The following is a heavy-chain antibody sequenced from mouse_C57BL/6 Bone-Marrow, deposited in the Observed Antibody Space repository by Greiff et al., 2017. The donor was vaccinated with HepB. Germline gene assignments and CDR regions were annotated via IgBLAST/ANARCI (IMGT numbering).Heavy chain of an antibody. D-gene: IGHD4-1*01. J-gene: IGHJ1*03. CDR2: IDPSDSYT. V-gene: IGHV1-59*01. CDR1: GYTFTSYW. CDR3: ASLLGRYFDV. Sequence: VQLQQPGAELVRPGTSVKLSCKASGYTFTSYWMHWVKQRPGQGLEWIGVIDPSDSYTNYNQKFKGKATLTVDTSSSTAYMQLSSLTSEDSAVYYCASLLGRYFDVWGTGTTVTVSS.